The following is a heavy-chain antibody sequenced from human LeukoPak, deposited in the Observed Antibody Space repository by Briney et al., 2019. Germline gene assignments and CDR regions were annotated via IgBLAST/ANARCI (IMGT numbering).Heavy chain of an antibody. V-gene: IGHV3-30*18. J-gene: IGHJ4*02. CDR2: ISYDGSNK. Sequence: GGSLRLSCAASGFTFSSYGMHWVRQAPGKGLEWVAVISYDGSNKYYADSVKGRFTISRDNSKNTLYLQMNSLRAEDTAVYYCAKGGGSFTPFDYWGQGTLVTVSS. CDR1: GFTFSSYG. CDR3: AKGGGSFTPFDY. D-gene: IGHD1-26*01.